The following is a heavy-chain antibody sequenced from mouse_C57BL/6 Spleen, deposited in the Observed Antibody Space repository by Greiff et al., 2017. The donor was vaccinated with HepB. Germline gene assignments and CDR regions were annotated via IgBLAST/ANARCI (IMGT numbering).Heavy chain of an antibody. V-gene: IGHV1-69*01. CDR3: ARSGGSSSYYFDY. J-gene: IGHJ2*01. CDR1: GYTFTSYW. CDR2: IDPSDSYT. Sequence: QVQLQQPGAELVMPGASVKLSCKASGYTFTSYWMHWVKQRPGQGLEWIGEIDPSDSYTNYNQKFKGKSTLTVDKSSSTAYMQLSSLTSEDSAVYYCARSGGSSSYYFDYWGQGTTLTVSS. D-gene: IGHD1-1*01.